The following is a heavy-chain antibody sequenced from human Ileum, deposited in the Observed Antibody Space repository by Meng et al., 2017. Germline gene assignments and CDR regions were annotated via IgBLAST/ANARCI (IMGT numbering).Heavy chain of an antibody. V-gene: IGHV4-4*02. Sequence: QVCVEESGQGLVNPSGPLSLTCAVSGDSISTNWWNWPRQPPGKGLQWIGEIYHSGALNYKPSLRSRVTISVDKSKNQLSLKLGSLTDADTAVYYCARGAIGTRHFDYWGQGTLVTVSS. CDR3: ARGAIGTRHFDY. CDR1: GDSISTNW. CDR2: IYHSGAL. D-gene: IGHD2-21*01. J-gene: IGHJ4*02.